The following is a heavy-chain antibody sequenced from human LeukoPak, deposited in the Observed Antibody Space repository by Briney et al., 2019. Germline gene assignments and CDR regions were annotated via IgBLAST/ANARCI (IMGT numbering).Heavy chain of an antibody. D-gene: IGHD1-1*01. CDR2: INSDGSRT. V-gene: IGHV3-74*01. J-gene: IGHJ6*02. CDR3: ARDRSYNMDV. CDR1: EFAFNTYW. Sequence: TGGSLRLSCAASEFAFNTYWMHWVRQVPGRGLVWVSNINSDGSRTSYADSVKGRFTISRDNAKNTLYLQMNSLRAEDTAVYYCARDRSYNMDVWGQRTTVTVSS.